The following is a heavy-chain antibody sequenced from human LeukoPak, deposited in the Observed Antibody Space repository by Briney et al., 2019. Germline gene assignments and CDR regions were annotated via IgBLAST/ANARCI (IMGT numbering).Heavy chain of an antibody. Sequence: PSETLSLTCTVSGGCISRYYWSWIRQPPGKGLEWIGYIYYSGSTNYNPSLKSRVTISVDTSKNQFSLKLSSVTAADTAVYYCARGPVGGTAYNDGDAFDIWGQGTMVTVSS. CDR3: ARGPVGGTAYNDGDAFDI. J-gene: IGHJ3*02. CDR1: GGCISRYY. V-gene: IGHV4-59*01. CDR2: IYYSGST. D-gene: IGHD1-1*01.